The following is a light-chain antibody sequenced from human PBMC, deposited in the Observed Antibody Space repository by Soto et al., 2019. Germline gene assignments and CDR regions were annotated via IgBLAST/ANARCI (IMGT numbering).Light chain of an antibody. CDR3: QQYGSSGT. CDR2: GAS. CDR1: QTVPSR. Sequence: EIVMTQSPATLSVSPGEGVNLSCRASQTVPSRIAWYQQKPCQAPSLLIYGASTRATGVPDRFSGSVSGTDFTLTISRLEREEFAVYYCQQYGSSGTFGQGTKVDI. J-gene: IGKJ1*01. V-gene: IGKV3-20*01.